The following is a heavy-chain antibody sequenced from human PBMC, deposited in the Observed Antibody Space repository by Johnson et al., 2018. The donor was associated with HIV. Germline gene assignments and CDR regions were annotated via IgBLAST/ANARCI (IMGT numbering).Heavy chain of an antibody. J-gene: IGHJ3*02. D-gene: IGHD6-13*01. CDR1: GFTVSSNY. V-gene: IGHV3-23*04. CDR3: AKPSAAAGTFAFDI. Sequence: VQLVESGGGLIQPGGSLRLSCAASGFTVSSNYMSWVRQAPGKGLEWVSAISGSGGSTYYADSVKGRFTISRDNSKNTLYLQMNSLRAEDTAVYYCAKPSAAAGTFAFDIWGQGTMVTVSS. CDR2: ISGSGGST.